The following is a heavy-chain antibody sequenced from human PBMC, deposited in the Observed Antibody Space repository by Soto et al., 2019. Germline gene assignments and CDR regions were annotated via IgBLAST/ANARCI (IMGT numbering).Heavy chain of an antibody. CDR3: ARVGLDYDILTGYYTPYYYYYYMAV. CDR2: ISSSSSYI. Sequence: EVQLVESGGGLVKPGGSLRLSCAASGFTFSSYSMNWVRQAPGKGLEWVSSISSSSSYIYYADSVKGRFTISRDNAKNSLYLQMNSLRAEDTAVYYCARVGLDYDILTGYYTPYYYYYYMAVWGKGTTVTVSS. J-gene: IGHJ6*03. CDR1: GFTFSSYS. D-gene: IGHD3-9*01. V-gene: IGHV3-21*03.